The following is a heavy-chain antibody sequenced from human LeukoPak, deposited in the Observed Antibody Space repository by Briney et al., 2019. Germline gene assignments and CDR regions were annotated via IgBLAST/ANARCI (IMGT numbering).Heavy chain of an antibody. CDR1: GGSISSYY. D-gene: IGHD5-12*01. V-gene: IGHV4-4*07. J-gene: IGHJ4*02. Sequence: PSETLSLTCTVSGGSISSYYWSWIRQPAGKGLEWIGRIYTSGSTNYNPSLKSRVTMSVDTSKNQFSLKLSSVTAADTAVYYCARDLRGYSGYALDYWDQGTLVTVSS. CDR2: IYTSGST. CDR3: ARDLRGYSGYALDY.